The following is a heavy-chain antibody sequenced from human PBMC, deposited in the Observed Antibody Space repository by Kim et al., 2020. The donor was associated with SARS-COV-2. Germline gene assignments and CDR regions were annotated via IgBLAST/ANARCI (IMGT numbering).Heavy chain of an antibody. CDR1: GFTFTSSA. CDR3: AADRGSSWDRGY. D-gene: IGHD6-13*01. V-gene: IGHV1-58*01. CDR2: IVVGSGNT. Sequence: SVKVSCKASGFTFTSSAVQWVRQARGQRLEWIGWIVVGSGNTNYAQKFQERVTITRDMSTSTAYMELSSLRSEDTAVYYCAADRGSSWDRGYWGQGTLVTVSS. J-gene: IGHJ4*02.